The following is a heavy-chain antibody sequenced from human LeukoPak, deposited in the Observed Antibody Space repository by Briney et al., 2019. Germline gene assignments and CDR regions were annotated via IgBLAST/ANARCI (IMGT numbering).Heavy chain of an antibody. V-gene: IGHV3-74*01. CDR2: IKSDGST. D-gene: IGHD3-22*01. CDR3: ARAPSEIGGYYPEYFRH. J-gene: IGHJ1*01. Sequence: GGSLRLSCAASGFTFSSYWMHWVRQTPGKGLVWVSRIKSDGSTNYADSVKGRFTISRDNAKNTLSLQMNSLRAEDTGVYYCARAPSEIGGYYPEYFRHWGQGTLVTVSS. CDR1: GFTFSSYW.